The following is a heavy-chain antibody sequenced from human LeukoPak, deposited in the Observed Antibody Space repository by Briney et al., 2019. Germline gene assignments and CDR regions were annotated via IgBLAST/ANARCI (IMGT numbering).Heavy chain of an antibody. D-gene: IGHD3-22*01. CDR1: GGSFSGYY. Sequence: PSETLSLTCAVYGGSFSGYYWSWIRQPPGKGLEWIGEINHSGSTNYNPSLKSRVTTSVDTSKNHFSLKISSVTAADTAVYYCARYSDSSAYYPGAFDYWGQGTLVTVSS. J-gene: IGHJ4*02. V-gene: IGHV4-34*01. CDR3: ARYSDSSAYYPGAFDY. CDR2: INHSGST.